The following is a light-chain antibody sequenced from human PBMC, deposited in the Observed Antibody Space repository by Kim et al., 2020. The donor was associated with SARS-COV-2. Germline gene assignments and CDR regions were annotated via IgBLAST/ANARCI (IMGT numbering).Light chain of an antibody. V-gene: IGKV3-11*01. CDR2: DAS. CDR3: QQRSSWPLT. CDR1: QSVSTD. Sequence: SQGERAALSCRAGQSVSTDVAWYQQRSGQAPRVLIYDASNRATGIPARFSGSGSGTDFTLTISSLQPEDFAVYYCQQRSSWPLTVGGGTKLEI. J-gene: IGKJ4*01.